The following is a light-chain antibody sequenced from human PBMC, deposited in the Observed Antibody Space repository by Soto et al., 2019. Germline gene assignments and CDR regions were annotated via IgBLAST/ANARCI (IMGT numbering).Light chain of an antibody. V-gene: IGKV3-20*01. Sequence: IVLTQSPGTMSLSPWERATMSCKTSQSRGSNFLAWYQHKPGQAPRLLIYASSNRATGIPDRFSGSASGTDFTLTINRLEPEDFAVYYCQLYGISPHFGQGTRLEIK. CDR2: ASS. CDR3: QLYGISPH. CDR1: QSRGSNF. J-gene: IGKJ5*01.